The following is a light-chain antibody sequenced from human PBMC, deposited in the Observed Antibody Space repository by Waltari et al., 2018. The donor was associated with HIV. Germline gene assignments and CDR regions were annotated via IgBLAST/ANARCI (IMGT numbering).Light chain of an antibody. CDR1: SRYVHHYNY. CDR2: GVN. CDR3: CSYAGSNIHWV. V-gene: IGLV2-11*01. Sequence: QSALTQPRSVSGSPGQSVTIPCTGTSRYVHHYNYVSCYQHHPGEAPKLVIFGVNKRPSGVPDRFSGSNSGNTASLTISGLQAEDEGHYYCCSYAGSNIHWVFGGGTKLTVL. J-gene: IGLJ3*02.